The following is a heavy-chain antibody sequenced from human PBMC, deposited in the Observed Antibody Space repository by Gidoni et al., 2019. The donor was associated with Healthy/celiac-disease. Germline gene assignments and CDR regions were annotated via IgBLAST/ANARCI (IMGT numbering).Heavy chain of an antibody. CDR2: IYYSGST. V-gene: IGHV4-31*03. CDR1: GGSISSGGYY. J-gene: IGHJ5*02. Sequence: QVQLQESGPGLVKPSQPLSLTCTVSGGSISSGGYYWSWIRQHPGKGLEWIGYIYYSGSTYYNPSLKSRVTISVDTSKNQFSLKLSSVTAADTAVYYCATSVPMTTVTTGWFDPWGQGTLVTVSS. D-gene: IGHD4-4*01. CDR3: ATSVPMTTVTTGWFDP.